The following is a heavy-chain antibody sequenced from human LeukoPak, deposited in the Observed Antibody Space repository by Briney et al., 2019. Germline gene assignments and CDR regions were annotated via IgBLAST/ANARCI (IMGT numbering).Heavy chain of an antibody. V-gene: IGHV3-33*01. CDR2: IWYDASNK. D-gene: IGHD1-7*01. Sequence: PGGSLRLSCAASGFTFSSLGMHWVRQAPGKGLEWVAVIWYDASNKYYVDSVKGRFTISRDNSKNRLYWQMNSLRDDDTAVYYFVRGVGVRRFNYLDPWGQGTLVIVSS. CDR1: GFTFSSLG. CDR3: VRGVGVRRFNYLDP. J-gene: IGHJ5*02.